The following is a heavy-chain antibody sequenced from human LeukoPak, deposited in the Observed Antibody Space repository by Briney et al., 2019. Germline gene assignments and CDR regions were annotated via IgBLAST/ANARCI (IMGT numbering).Heavy chain of an antibody. D-gene: IGHD3-22*01. CDR1: GFTFSSYA. CDR3: AKERDYYDSSGYYNGGFDP. V-gene: IGHV3-23*01. J-gene: IGHJ5*02. Sequence: PGGSLRLSCAASGFTFSSYAMSWVRQAPGKGLEWVSAISGSGGSTYYADSVKGRFTISRDNSKNTLYLQMNSLRAEDTAVYYCAKERDYYDSSGYYNGGFDPWGQGTLSPSPQ. CDR2: ISGSGGST.